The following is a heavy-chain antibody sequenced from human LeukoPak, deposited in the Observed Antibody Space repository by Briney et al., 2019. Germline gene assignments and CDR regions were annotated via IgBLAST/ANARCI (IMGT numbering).Heavy chain of an antibody. D-gene: IGHD1-14*01. J-gene: IGHJ3*02. CDR3: AREMTGDAFDI. Sequence: SETLSLTFTVSGGSISSYYWSWIRQPPGKGLEWIGYIYYSGSTNYNPSLKSRVTISVDTSKNQFSLRLSSVTAADTAVYYCAREMTGDAFDIRGQGTMVIVSS. CDR2: IYYSGST. V-gene: IGHV4-59*12. CDR1: GGSISSYY.